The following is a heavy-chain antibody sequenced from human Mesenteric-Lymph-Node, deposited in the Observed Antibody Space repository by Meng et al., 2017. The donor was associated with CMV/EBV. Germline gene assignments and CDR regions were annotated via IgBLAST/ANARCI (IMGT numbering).Heavy chain of an antibody. CDR2: IKSDGRTT. CDR3: AREGYCSSTSCYYNDF. V-gene: IGHV3-74*01. D-gene: IGHD2-2*01. Sequence: GESLKISCAASGFTFGTYWMHWVRQAPGKGLVWVSRIKSDGRTTTSADSVKGRFTISRDDAKNTLYLQMDRLRAEDTAVYYCAREGYCSSTSCYYNDFWGQGTLVTVSS. CDR1: GFTFGTYW. J-gene: IGHJ4*02.